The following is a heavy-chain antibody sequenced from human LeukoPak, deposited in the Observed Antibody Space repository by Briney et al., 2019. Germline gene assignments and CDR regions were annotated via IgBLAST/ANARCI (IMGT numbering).Heavy chain of an antibody. CDR3: ARSEGVGSSAEEYFQH. CDR1: GDSISSGTFY. Sequence: SETLSLTCTVSGDSISSGTFYWGWVRQPPGKGLEWIGEINHSGSTNYNPSLKSRVTISVDTSKNQFSLKLSSVTAADTAVYYCARSEGVGSSAEEYFQHWGQGTLVTVSS. V-gene: IGHV4-39*07. D-gene: IGHD6-6*01. J-gene: IGHJ1*01. CDR2: INHSGST.